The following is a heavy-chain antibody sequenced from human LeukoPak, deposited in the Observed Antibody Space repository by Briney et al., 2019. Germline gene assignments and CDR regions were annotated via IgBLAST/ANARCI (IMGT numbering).Heavy chain of an antibody. J-gene: IGHJ3*02. D-gene: IGHD3-16*01. Sequence: GGSLRLSCAASGFTFSSYAMIWVRQPPGKALEWVSAISGSGGSTYYADSVKGRFTISRDNSKNTLYLQMNSLRAEDTAVYCCAKDQGGAFVIWGQGTMVTVSS. CDR3: AKDQGGAFVI. CDR1: GFTFSSYA. V-gene: IGHV3-23*01. CDR2: ISGSGGST.